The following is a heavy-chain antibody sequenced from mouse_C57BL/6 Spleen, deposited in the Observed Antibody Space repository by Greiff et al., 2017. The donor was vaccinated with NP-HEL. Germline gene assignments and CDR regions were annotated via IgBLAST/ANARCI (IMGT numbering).Heavy chain of an antibody. CDR2: INPNYGTT. D-gene: IGHD1-1*01. CDR3: ARGVGYYGSRGYFDV. J-gene: IGHJ1*03. Sequence: EVQGVESGPELVKPGASVKISCKASGYSFTDYNMNWVKQSNGKSLEWIGVINPNYGTTSYNQKFKGKATLTVDQSSSTAYMQLNSLTSEDSAVYYCARGVGYYGSRGYFDVWGTGTTVTVSS. V-gene: IGHV1-39*01. CDR1: GYSFTDYN.